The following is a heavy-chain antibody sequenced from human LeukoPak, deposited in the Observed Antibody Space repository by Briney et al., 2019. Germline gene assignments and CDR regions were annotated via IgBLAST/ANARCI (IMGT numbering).Heavy chain of an antibody. CDR3: AREEATIFGVRFDY. D-gene: IGHD3-3*01. V-gene: IGHV4-34*01. CDR1: GGSSSGYY. CDR2: INHSGST. Sequence: SETLSLTCAVYGGSSSGYYWSWIRQPPGKGLEWIGEINHSGSTNYNPSLKSRVTISVDTSKNQFSLKLSSVTAADTAVYYCAREEATIFGVRFDYWGQGTLVTVSS. J-gene: IGHJ4*02.